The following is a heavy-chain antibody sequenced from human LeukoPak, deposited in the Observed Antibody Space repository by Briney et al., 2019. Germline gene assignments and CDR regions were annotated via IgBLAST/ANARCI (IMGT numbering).Heavy chain of an antibody. D-gene: IGHD6-25*01. CDR3: ARGGYDAFDI. J-gene: IGHJ3*02. CDR1: GFTVSSNY. V-gene: IGHV3-53*01. Sequence: GGSLRLSCAASGFTVSSNYLSWVRQAPGKGLEWVSVIYSGGSTFYADSVKGRFTISRDNSKNTLYLQMNTLRAEDTAVYYCARGGYDAFDIWGQGTTVTVSS. CDR2: IYSGGST.